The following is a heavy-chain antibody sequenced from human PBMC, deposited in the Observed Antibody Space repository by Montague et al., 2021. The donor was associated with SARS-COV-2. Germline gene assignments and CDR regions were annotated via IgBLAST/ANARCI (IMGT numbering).Heavy chain of an antibody. CDR2: XYWDDDK. CDR3: AHLIRYYDIFTGIPFDD. J-gene: IGHJ4*02. CDR1: GFSLRTSGVG. V-gene: IGHV2-5*02. Sequence: PALVTPTQTLTLTCSFSGFSLRTSGVGVGWIRQPPGKALEWLAVXYWDDDKRYSPSLQRRLTITKDTSRNQVVVSLTNVDPLDTATYYCAHLIRYYDIFTGIPFDDWGQGTQVTVSS. D-gene: IGHD3-9*01.